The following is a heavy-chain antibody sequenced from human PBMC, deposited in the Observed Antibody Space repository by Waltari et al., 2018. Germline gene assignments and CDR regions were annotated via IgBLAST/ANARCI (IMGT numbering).Heavy chain of an antibody. CDR1: GSTLTQLS. D-gene: IGHD3-16*01. V-gene: IGHV1-24*01. CDR3: ATAADVWGHNYYDLDV. Sequence: QVQLEQSGAEVKKPGASVKVSCKVSGSTLTQLSMHWVRQAPGNGLEWMGGFVPEEGETIYAQKCQGRVTMTEDTSTDTGYMELSSLRSEDTAVYYCATAADVWGHNYYDLDVWGKGTTVTISS. CDR2: FVPEEGET. J-gene: IGHJ6*03.